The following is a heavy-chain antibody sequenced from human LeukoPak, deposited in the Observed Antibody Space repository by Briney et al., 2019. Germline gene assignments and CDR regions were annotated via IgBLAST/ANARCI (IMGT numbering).Heavy chain of an antibody. D-gene: IGHD2-15*01. V-gene: IGHV4-4*07. J-gene: IGHJ4*02. Sequence: SETLSLTCTVSGGSTSNSFWSWIRQPAGKGLEWIGRICTDGSTNSNPSLRSRLTMSLDTSNNQVSLKLISVTAADTAVYFCARAPGGCGGTCAFDYWGQGILVTVSS. CDR1: GGSTSNSF. CDR2: ICTDGST. CDR3: ARAPGGCGGTCAFDY.